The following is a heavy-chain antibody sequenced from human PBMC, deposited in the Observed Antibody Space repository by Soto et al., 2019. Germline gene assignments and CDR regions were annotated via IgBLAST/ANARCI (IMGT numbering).Heavy chain of an antibody. CDR3: TTDTAQGPNYYYGMDV. J-gene: IGHJ6*02. V-gene: IGHV3-15*07. CDR1: GFTFGNAW. D-gene: IGHD5-18*01. CDR2: IRSKTDGGTT. Sequence: GGSLRLSCAASGFTFGNAWMNWVRQAPGKGLEWVGRIRSKTDGGTTDSAGTVKGRFTISRDDSKSMLYLVMDSLKIEDTAVYYCTTDTAQGPNYYYGMDVWGQGTTVTVSS.